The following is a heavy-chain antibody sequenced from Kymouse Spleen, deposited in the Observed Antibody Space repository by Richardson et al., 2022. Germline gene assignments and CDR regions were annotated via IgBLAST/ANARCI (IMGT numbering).Heavy chain of an antibody. D-gene: IGHD1-26*01. CDR3: ARPYSGERFDP. Sequence: QLQLQESGPGLVKPSETLSLTCTVSGGSISSSSYYWGWIRQPPGKGLEWIGSIYYSGSTYYNPSLKSRVTISVDTSKNQFSLKLSSVTAADTAVYYCARPYSGERFDPWGQGTLVTVSS. CDR2: IYYSGST. J-gene: IGHJ5*02. V-gene: IGHV4-39*01. CDR1: GGSISSSSYY.